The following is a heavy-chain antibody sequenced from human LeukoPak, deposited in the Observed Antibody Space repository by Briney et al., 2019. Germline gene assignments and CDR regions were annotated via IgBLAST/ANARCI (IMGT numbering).Heavy chain of an antibody. J-gene: IGHJ6*02. CDR3: AREYCSGGSCYWDYYYYGMDV. Sequence: GGSLRLSCAASGFTFSSYWMHWVRQAPGKGLVWVSRINGDGSDTSYADSVKGRFTISRDNAKNSLYLQMNSLRAEDTAVYYCAREYCSGGSCYWDYYYYGMDVWGQGTTVTVSS. CDR1: GFTFSSYW. D-gene: IGHD2-15*01. CDR2: INGDGSDT. V-gene: IGHV3-74*01.